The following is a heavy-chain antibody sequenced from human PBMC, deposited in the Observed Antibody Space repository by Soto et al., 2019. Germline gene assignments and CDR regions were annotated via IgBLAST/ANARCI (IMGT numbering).Heavy chain of an antibody. D-gene: IGHD3-3*01. V-gene: IGHV4-31*03. CDR2: IYYSGST. CDR1: GGSISSGGYY. J-gene: IGHJ6*02. Sequence: SETLSLTCTVSGGSISSGGYYWSWIRQHPGKGLEWIGYIYYSGSTYYNPSLRSRVTISVDTSKNQFSLKLSSVTAADTAVYYCATPAYYDFWSGYSLYVMDVWGQGTTVIVSS. CDR3: ATPAYYDFWSGYSLYVMDV.